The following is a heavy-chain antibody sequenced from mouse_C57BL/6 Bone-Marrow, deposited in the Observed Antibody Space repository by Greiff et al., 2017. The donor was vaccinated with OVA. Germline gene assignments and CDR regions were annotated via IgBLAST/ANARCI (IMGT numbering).Heavy chain of an antibody. V-gene: IGHV1-81*01. J-gene: IGHJ2*01. CDR1: GYTFTSYG. D-gene: IGHD1-1*01. Sequence: QVHVKQSGAELARPGASVKLSCKASGYTFTSYGISWVKQRTGQGLEWIGEIYPRSGNTYYNEKFKGKATLTADKSSSTAYMELRSLTSEDSAVYFCARVGTTVVATEYFDYWGQGTTLTVSS. CDR3: ARVGTTVVATEYFDY. CDR2: IYPRSGNT.